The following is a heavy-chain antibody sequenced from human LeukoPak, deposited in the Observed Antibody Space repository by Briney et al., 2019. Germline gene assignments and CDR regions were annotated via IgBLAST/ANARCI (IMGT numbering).Heavy chain of an antibody. J-gene: IGHJ4*02. CDR1: GFTFSTNW. CDR3: ARGRGVDY. CDR2: INSYGSST. V-gene: IGHV3-74*01. Sequence: GGSLRLSCAASGFTFSTNWMHWVRQAPGKGLVWVSHINSYGSSTSYADSVKGRFTISRDNAKNTLYLQMNSLRAEDTAVYYCARGRGVDYWGQGTLVTVSS.